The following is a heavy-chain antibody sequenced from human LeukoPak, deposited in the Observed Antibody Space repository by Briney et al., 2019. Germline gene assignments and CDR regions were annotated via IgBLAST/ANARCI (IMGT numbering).Heavy chain of an antibody. D-gene: IGHD3-16*02. CDR3: AKDWYDYIWGSYRVPFDY. CDR1: GFTFSSYG. V-gene: IGHV3-30*18. CDR2: ISYDGSNK. J-gene: IGHJ4*02. Sequence: GGSLRLSCAASGFTFSSYGMHWVRQAPGKGLEWVAVISYDGSNKYYADSVKGRFTISRDNSKNTLYLQMNSLRAEDTAVYYCAKDWYDYIWGSYRVPFDYWGQGTLVTVSS.